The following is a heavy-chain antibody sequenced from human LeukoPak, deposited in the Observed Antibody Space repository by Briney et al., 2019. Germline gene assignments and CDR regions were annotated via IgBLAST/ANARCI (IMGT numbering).Heavy chain of an antibody. Sequence: ESLRISRNGSGYSLTSYWISRVRQMPGKGLEWMGRIDPNDSYTIYSPSFQGHVTISADKSISTAYLQWSSLKASDTAMYYCASGYSNLLYYYYGMDVWGQGTTVTVSS. D-gene: IGHD4-11*01. V-gene: IGHV5-10-1*01. CDR1: GYSLTSYW. J-gene: IGHJ6*02. CDR2: IDPNDSYT. CDR3: ASGYSNLLYYYYGMDV.